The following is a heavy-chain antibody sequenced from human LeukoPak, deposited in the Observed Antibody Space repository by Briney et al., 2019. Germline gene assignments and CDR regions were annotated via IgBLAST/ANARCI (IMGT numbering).Heavy chain of an antibody. Sequence: SVKVSCKTSGDTLSKYAISWVRQGPGQGLEWLGRIIPVYGTPDYAQKFKDRVSITADKSTGTAYMALSSLTYEDTAVYFCVRDHYKVTVVSLEDGYNWFGLWGQGTLVSVSS. V-gene: IGHV1-69*06. CDR3: VRDHYKVTVVSLEDGYNWFGL. D-gene: IGHD3-10*01. CDR2: IIPVYGTP. CDR1: GDTLSKYA. J-gene: IGHJ5*02.